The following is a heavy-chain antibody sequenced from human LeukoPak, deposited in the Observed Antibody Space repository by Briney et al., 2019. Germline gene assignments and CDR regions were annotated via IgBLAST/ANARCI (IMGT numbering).Heavy chain of an antibody. D-gene: IGHD3-10*01. CDR1: GFTFSSYS. V-gene: IGHV3-21*01. J-gene: IGHJ4*02. Sequence: PGGSLRLSCAASGFTFSSYSMNWVRQAPGKGLEWVSSISSSSGYIYYADSVKGRFTISRDNAKNSLYLQMNSLRAEDTAVYYCASMVRGVITPYYFDYWGQGTLVTVSS. CDR2: ISSSSGYI. CDR3: ASMVRGVITPYYFDY.